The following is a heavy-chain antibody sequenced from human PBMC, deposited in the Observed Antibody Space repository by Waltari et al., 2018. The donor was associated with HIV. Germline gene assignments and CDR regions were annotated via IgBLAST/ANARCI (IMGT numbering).Heavy chain of an antibody. CDR2: MSYDGTEI. CDR3: AKVRQPGRGFSGYGLDY. D-gene: IGHD5-12*01. Sequence: QVQLVESGGGVVQPEGSLILPGLASGCTLSTYSLPFVRRSPGKGLEWVAVMSYDGTEIYYADSVKGRFIISRDNSKKTLYLQMNSVKPEDTGVYHCAKVRQPGRGFSGYGLDYWGQGTLATVSS. J-gene: IGHJ4*02. CDR1: GCTLSTYS. V-gene: IGHV3-30*04.